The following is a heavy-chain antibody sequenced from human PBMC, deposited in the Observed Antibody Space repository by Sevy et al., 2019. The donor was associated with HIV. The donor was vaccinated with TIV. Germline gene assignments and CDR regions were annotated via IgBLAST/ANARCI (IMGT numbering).Heavy chain of an antibody. CDR1: GYTFTSNY. V-gene: IGHV1-46*01. J-gene: IGHJ6*02. CDR3: ARDRAAAGKKYYYYGMDV. D-gene: IGHD6-13*01. CDR2: INPSGVSA. Sequence: ASVKVSCKASGYTFTSNYMHWVRQAPGQGLEWMGIINPSGVSASYAQKFQGRVTVPRDTSTSTVYMELSSLRSEDTAVYYCARDRAAAGKKYYYYGMDVWGQGTTVTVSS.